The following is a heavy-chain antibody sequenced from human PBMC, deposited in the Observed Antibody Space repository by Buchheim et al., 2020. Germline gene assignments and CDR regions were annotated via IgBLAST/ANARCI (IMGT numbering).Heavy chain of an antibody. Sequence: EVQLVQSGAEVKKPGESLKISCKGSGYSFSNYYIGWVRQMPRKGLEWMAIIYPSDSDTRYSPSFQGQVTNSADKSISTAYLQWSSLKASDTAIYYCVRGLGDCSSTSCRIFDSWGQGSL. J-gene: IGHJ4*02. D-gene: IGHD2-2*01. V-gene: IGHV5-51*01. CDR2: IYPSDSDT. CDR3: VRGLGDCSSTSCRIFDS. CDR1: GYSFSNYY.